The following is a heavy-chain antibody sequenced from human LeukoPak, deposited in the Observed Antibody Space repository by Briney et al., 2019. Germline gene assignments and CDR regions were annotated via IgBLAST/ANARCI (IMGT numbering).Heavy chain of an antibody. Sequence: GGSLRLSCAASGFTFTSYWMSWVRQAPGKGLEWVANIKQDGSEKNYVDSVKGRFTISRDNSKNTLYLQMNSLRAEDTAVYYCARDPGLGYCSGGSCYSFDYWGQGTLVTVSS. CDR3: ARDPGLGYCSGGSCYSFDY. J-gene: IGHJ4*02. V-gene: IGHV3-7*01. CDR2: IKQDGSEK. CDR1: GFTFTSYW. D-gene: IGHD2-15*01.